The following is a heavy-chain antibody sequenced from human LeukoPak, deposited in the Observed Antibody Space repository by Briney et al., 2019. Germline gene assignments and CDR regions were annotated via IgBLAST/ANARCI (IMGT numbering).Heavy chain of an antibody. CDR1: GYTFTNYA. CDR3: ARVVTRLREGDYYYGMDV. V-gene: IGHV1-3*01. D-gene: IGHD3-16*01. CDR2: IIAGNGNT. J-gene: IGHJ6*02. Sequence: GASVKVSCKASGYTFTNYALHWVRQAPGQRLEWMGWIIAGNGNTEYSQKFQGRVTITRDTSTSTAYMELSSLISEDTSVYYCARVVTRLREGDYYYGMDVWGQGTTVTVSS.